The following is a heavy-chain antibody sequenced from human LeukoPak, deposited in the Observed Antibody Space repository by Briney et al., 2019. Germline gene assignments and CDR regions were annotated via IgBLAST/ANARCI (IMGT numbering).Heavy chain of an antibody. D-gene: IGHD3-22*01. CDR3: ARVDNYYDSSGYGGSDAFDI. V-gene: IGHV3-30*03. Sequence: TGRSLRLSCAASGFTFSSYGMHWVRQAPGKGLEWVAVVSYDGSNKYYADSVKGRFTISRDNSKNTLYLQMNSLRAEDTAVYYCARVDNYYDSSGYGGSDAFDIWGQGTMVTVSS. J-gene: IGHJ3*02. CDR2: VSYDGSNK. CDR1: GFTFSSYG.